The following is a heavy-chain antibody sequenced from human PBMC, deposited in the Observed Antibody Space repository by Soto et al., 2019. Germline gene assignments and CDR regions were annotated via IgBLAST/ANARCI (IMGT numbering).Heavy chain of an antibody. CDR1: GYSISSSNW. CDR3: ARGAQYSSSWYEVYYYYGMDV. D-gene: IGHD6-13*01. CDR2: IYYSGST. V-gene: IGHV4-28*01. Sequence: PSETLSLTCAVSGYSISSSNWWGWIRQPPGKGLEWIGYIYYSGSTYYNPSLKSRVTMSVDTSENQFSLKLSSVTAVDTAVYYCARGAQYSSSWYEVYYYYGMDVWGQGTTVTVSS. J-gene: IGHJ6*02.